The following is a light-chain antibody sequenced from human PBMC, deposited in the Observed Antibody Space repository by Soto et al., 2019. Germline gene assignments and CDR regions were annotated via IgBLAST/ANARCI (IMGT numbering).Light chain of an antibody. CDR1: QFISTW. V-gene: IGKV1-5*01. CDR3: QQYNTYPWT. Sequence: DIQMTQSPSNLSASVGDRVTITCRASQFISTWMAWYQQKPGKAPKLLISEASSLDSGVPSRFSGDVSGTDFTLTIRQLQPDDFATYYCQQYNTYPWTFGQGTKLEIK. J-gene: IGKJ1*01. CDR2: EAS.